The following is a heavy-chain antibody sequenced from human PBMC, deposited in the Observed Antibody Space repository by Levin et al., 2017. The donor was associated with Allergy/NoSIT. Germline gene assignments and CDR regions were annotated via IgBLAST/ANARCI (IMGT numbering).Heavy chain of an antibody. CDR2: TRNKASGYST. D-gene: IGHD2-8*02. J-gene: IGHJ4*02. Sequence: GESLKISCAASGFTVSDDYIDWVRQAPGKGLEWVGRTRNKASGYSTAYAASVKGRFTISRDDSNNSLYLQMNSLRTEDTALYYCVKVTGTTRGDYWGQGTPVTVSS. CDR3: VKVTGTTRGDY. CDR1: GFTVSDDY. V-gene: IGHV3-72*01.